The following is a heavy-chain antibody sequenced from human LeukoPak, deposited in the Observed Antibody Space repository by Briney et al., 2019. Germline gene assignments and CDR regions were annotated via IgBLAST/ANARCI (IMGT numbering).Heavy chain of an antibody. J-gene: IGHJ6*02. D-gene: IGHD2-2*02. CDR2: ISYDGSNK. CDR3: AKDFSGIVVVPAAIWAGDEDYYYGMDV. Sequence: PGGSLRLSCAASGFTFSSYGMHWVRQAPGKGLEWVAVISYDGSNKYYADSVKGRFTISRDNSKNTLYLQMNSLRAEDTAVYYCAKDFSGIVVVPAAIWAGDEDYYYGMDVWGQGTTVTVSS. V-gene: IGHV3-30*18. CDR1: GFTFSSYG.